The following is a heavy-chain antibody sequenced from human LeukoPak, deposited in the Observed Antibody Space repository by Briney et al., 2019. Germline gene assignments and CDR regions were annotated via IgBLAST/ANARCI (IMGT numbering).Heavy chain of an antibody. CDR1: GYSISSGYY. J-gene: IGHJ4*02. D-gene: IGHD1-26*01. CDR3: ASDVGPPDY. V-gene: IGHV4-38-2*02. Sequence: KPSETLSLTCTVSGYSISSGYYWGWIRQPPGKGLEWIGSIYHSGSTNYNPSLKSRVTISVDTSKNQFSLKLSSVTAADTAVYYCASDVGPPDYWGQGTLVTVSS. CDR2: IYHSGST.